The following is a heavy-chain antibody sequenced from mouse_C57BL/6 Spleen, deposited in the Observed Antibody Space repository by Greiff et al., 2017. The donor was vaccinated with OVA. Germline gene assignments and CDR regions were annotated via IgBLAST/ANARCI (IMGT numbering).Heavy chain of an antibody. CDR1: GYTFTSYW. V-gene: IGHV1-69*01. D-gene: IGHD2-5*01. CDR3: ARYSNYDYYAMDY. CDR2: IDPSDSYT. J-gene: IGHJ4*01. Sequence: VQLQQPGAELVMPGASVKLSCKASGYTFTSYWMHWVKQRPGQGLEWIGEIDPSDSYTNYNQKFKGKSTLTVDKSSSTAYMQLSSLTSEDSAVYYCARYSNYDYYAMDYWGQGTSVTVSS.